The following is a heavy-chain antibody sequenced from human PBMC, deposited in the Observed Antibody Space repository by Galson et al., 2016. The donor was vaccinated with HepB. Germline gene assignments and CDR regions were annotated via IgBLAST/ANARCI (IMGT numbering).Heavy chain of an antibody. CDR2: VSQGGST. J-gene: IGHJ2*01. Sequence: SETLSLTCTFSGTSISNSGYSWAWIRQPPGKGLEWIGSVSQGGSTDYNPSLDGRVTLSIDSSRNHIFLNLTSVAATDTAVYYCAGRYSRGTWYFDLWGPGKLVAVSS. CDR1: GTSISNSGYS. CDR3: AGRYSRGTWYFDL. V-gene: IGHV4-39*02. D-gene: IGHD3-9*01.